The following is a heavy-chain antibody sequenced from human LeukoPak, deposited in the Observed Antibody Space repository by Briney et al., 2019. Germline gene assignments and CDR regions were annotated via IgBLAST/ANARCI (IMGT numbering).Heavy chain of an antibody. CDR1: GGSFSGYY. CDR3: ARRGRRMVRGVISYYYMDV. V-gene: IGHV4-34*01. J-gene: IGHJ6*03. D-gene: IGHD3-10*01. Sequence: SETLSLTCAVYGGSFSGYYWSWIRQPPGKGLEWIGEINHSGSTNYNPSLKSRVTISVDTSKNQFSLKLSSVTAADTAVYYCARRGRRMVRGVISYYYMDVWGKGTTVTISS. CDR2: INHSGST.